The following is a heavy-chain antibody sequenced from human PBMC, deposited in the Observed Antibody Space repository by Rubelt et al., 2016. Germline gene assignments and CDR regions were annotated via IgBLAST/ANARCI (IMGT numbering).Heavy chain of an antibody. CDR3: AKVSGYSFGSPIDY. CDR2: ISYDRNNK. J-gene: IGHJ4*02. Sequence: YGGGVVQPGRALRLSCAASGFTFTSYAIHWVRQAPGKGLEWVAVISYDRNNKYYADSVKGRFTISRDNSKNTVYLQMNSLRVEDTAVYYCAKVSGYSFGSPIDYWGQGTLVTGSS. CDR1: GFTFTSYA. V-gene: IGHV3-30*04. D-gene: IGHD5-18*01.